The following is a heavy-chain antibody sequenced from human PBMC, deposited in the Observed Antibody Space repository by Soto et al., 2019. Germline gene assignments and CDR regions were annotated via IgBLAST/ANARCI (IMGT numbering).Heavy chain of an antibody. D-gene: IGHD1-26*01. CDR3: ARDRWEPSRFPFIDY. CDR2: INAGNGNT. V-gene: IGHV1-3*01. Sequence: ASVKVSCKASGYTFTSYAMHWVRQAPGQRLEWMGWINAGNGNTKYSQKFQGRVTITRDTSASTAYMELSSLRSEDTAVYYCARDRWEPSRFPFIDYWGQGTLVTVSS. CDR1: GYTFTSYA. J-gene: IGHJ4*02.